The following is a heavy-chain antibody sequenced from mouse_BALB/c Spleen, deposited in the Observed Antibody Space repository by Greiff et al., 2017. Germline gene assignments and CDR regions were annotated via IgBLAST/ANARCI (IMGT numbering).Heavy chain of an antibody. V-gene: IGHV1-12*01. CDR2: IYPGNGDT. CDR3: ARYDGYDDAMDY. D-gene: IGHD2-3*01. CDR1: GYTFTSYN. J-gene: IGHJ4*01. Sequence: LQQSGAELVKPGASVKMSCKASGYTFTSYNMHWVKQTPGQGLEWIGAIYPGNGDTSYNQKFKGKATLTADKSSSTAYMQLSSLTSEDSAVYYCARYDGYDDAMDYWGQGTSVTVSS.